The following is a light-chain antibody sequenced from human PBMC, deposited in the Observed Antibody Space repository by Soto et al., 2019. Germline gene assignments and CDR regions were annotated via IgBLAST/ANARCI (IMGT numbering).Light chain of an antibody. Sequence: QSVLTQPASVSGSPGQLITISCTGTRSDVGGYNFVSWYQQHPGKAPKLMISEVSNRPSGVSNRFSGSKSGNTASLTISGLQAEDEADYYCSSYTSTSTRVFGTGTKVTVL. CDR3: SSYTSTSTRV. CDR2: EVS. V-gene: IGLV2-14*01. J-gene: IGLJ1*01. CDR1: RSDVGGYNF.